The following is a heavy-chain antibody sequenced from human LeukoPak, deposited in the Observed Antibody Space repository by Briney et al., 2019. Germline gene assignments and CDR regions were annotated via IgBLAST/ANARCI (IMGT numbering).Heavy chain of an antibody. CDR3: ARRLGWDSGTYLGA. J-gene: IGHJ5*02. V-gene: IGHV1-2*02. D-gene: IGHD1-26*01. CDR2: INPNSGDT. Sequence: ASVTVSCKASGYTFTGYYMHWVRQAPGQGLEWMGWINPNSGDTNYAQKFQGRVSMTSDTSISTAYMDLSGLRSDDTALYYCARRLGWDSGTYLGAWGQGTLVTVSS. CDR1: GYTFTGYY.